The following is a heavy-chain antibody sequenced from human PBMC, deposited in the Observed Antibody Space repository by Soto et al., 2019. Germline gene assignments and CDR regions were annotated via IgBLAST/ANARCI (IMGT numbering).Heavy chain of an antibody. CDR2: ISYDGSNK. CDR3: AKGKYSSGWRWFDP. J-gene: IGHJ5*02. D-gene: IGHD6-19*01. V-gene: IGHV3-30*18. CDR1: GFTFSSYG. Sequence: GGSLRLSCAASGFTFSSYGMHWVRQAPGKGLEWVAVISYDGSNKYYADSVKGRFTISRDNSKNTLYLQMNSLRAEDTAVYYCAKGKYSSGWRWFDPWGQGTLVTVS.